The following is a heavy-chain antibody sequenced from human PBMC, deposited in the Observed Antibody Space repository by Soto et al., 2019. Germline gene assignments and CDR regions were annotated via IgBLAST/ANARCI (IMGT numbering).Heavy chain of an antibody. V-gene: IGHV3-7*05. CDR2: INEDGSET. J-gene: IGHJ6*02. D-gene: IGHD3-16*01. CDR1: EVRFSFYW. Sequence: EVQMVESGGNLVQPGGSLRVSCAASEVRFSFYWMSWVRQAPGKGLEWVADINEDGSETYYADAVKGRFTISRDDATNSLYLPMNSLRAGDTAVYFCAKSPMVRTFHYGMDVWGQGTTVTVSS. CDR3: AKSPMVRTFHYGMDV.